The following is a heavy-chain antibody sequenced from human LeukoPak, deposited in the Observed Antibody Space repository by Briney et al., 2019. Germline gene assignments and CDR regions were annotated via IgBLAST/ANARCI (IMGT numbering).Heavy chain of an antibody. CDR3: ARVGGGYSYAFDY. J-gene: IGHJ4*02. V-gene: IGHV3-20*04. CDR1: GFTFSSYA. Sequence: PGGSLRLSCAASGFTFSSYAMSWVRQAPGKGLEWVSGINWNGGSTGYADSVKGRFTISRDNAKNSLYLQMNSLRAEDTALYYCARVGGGYSYAFDYWGQGTLVTVSS. D-gene: IGHD5-18*01. CDR2: INWNGGST.